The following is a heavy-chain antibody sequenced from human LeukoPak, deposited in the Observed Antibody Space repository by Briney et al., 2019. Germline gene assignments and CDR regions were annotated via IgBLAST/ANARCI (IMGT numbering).Heavy chain of an antibody. CDR3: ARVGHSSGWHLNYYYHYVDV. J-gene: IGHJ6*03. V-gene: IGHV3-11*01. Sequence: GGSLRLSCAVSGFTFSDYYMSWIRQAPGKGLEWVSYISSRGTTIYYPDSVKGRFTVSRDNARKSLFLQMNSLRAEDTAVYYCARVGHSSGWHLNYYYHYVDVWGKGTAVTVSS. CDR2: ISSRGTTI. D-gene: IGHD6-19*01. CDR1: GFTFSDYY.